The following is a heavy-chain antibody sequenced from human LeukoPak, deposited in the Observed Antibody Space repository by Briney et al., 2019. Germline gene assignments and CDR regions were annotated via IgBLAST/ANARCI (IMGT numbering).Heavy chain of an antibody. V-gene: IGHV5-51*01. CDR3: ARQPAVAGDYYYGMDV. CDR1: GYSFTSYW. Sequence: GESLKISCKGSGYSFTSYWIGWVRQMPGKGLEWMGIIYPGDSDTRYSPSLQGQVTISADKSISTAYLQWSSLKASDTAMYYCARQPAVAGDYYYGMDVWGQGTTVTVSS. D-gene: IGHD6-19*01. CDR2: IYPGDSDT. J-gene: IGHJ6*02.